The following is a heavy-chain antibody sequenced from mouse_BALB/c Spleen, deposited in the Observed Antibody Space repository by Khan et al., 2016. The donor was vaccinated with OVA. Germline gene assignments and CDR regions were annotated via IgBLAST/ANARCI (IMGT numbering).Heavy chain of an antibody. V-gene: IGHV2-9*02. J-gene: IGHJ2*01. CDR1: GFSLTSYG. D-gene: IGHD1-3*01. Sequence: QVQLQQSGPGLVAPSQSLSITCTVSGFSLTSYGVHWVRQPPGKGLEWLGVIWAGGSTNYNSALMSRLSICQDNSNSQACLKMKRLQTDDNTMYYCARLEDIWGQGTTLTVSS. CDR2: IWAGGST. CDR3: ARLEDI.